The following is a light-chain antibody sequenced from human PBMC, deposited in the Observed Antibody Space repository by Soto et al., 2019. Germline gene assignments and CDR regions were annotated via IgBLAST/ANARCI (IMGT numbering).Light chain of an antibody. Sequence: DIQMTQSPSSLSASVGDRVTITCRASQTISTYLNWYQQKPGKAPRLLIYDASSLLSGVPSRFSGSGSGTDFTLTIASLQPEHFSTYYCQQSDSTPYTFGQGTKVDIK. CDR1: QTISTY. CDR2: DAS. CDR3: QQSDSTPYT. V-gene: IGKV1-39*01. J-gene: IGKJ2*01.